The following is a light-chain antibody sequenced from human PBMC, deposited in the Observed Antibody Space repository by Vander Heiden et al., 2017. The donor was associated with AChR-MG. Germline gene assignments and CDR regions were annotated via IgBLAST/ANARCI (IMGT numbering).Light chain of an antibody. J-gene: IGLJ2*01. V-gene: IGLV3-1*01. CDR2: QDQ. CDR1: KLGDKY. Sequence: SYELTQPPSVSVSPGKTASITCSGNKLGDKYVSWYQKTSGQSPVMVIYQDQKRPSGIPERFSGANSGNSATLTISGTQPLDEADYFCQAWDIGTHVVFGGGTKLTVL. CDR3: QAWDIGTHVV.